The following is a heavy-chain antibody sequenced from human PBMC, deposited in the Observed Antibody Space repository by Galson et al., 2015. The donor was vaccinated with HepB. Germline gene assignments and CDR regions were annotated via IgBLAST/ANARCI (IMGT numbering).Heavy chain of an antibody. CDR2: IIPIFGTA. Sequence: SVKVSCKASGGTFSSYAISWVRQAPGQGLEWMGGIIPIFGTANYAQKFQGRVTITADESTSTAYMELSSLRSEDTAVYYCARVPTVAGYSSGWDGHFDLWGHGTLVTVSS. V-gene: IGHV1-69*13. CDR3: ARVPTVAGYSSGWDGHFDL. J-gene: IGHJ2*01. D-gene: IGHD6-19*01. CDR1: GGTFSSYA.